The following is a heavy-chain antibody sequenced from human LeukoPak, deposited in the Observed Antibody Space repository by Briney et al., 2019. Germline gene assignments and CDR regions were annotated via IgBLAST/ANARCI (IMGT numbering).Heavy chain of an antibody. CDR1: GFTFNRNN. CDR2: ISSTSITM. CDR3: ARETILAVAGDF. D-gene: IGHD6-19*01. J-gene: IGHJ4*02. Sequence: GGSLRLSCAASGFTFNRNNMNWVRQAPGKGLEWVSYISSTSITMCYADSVKGRFTISRDNAKNSLYLQMNSLRADDTAVYYCARETILAVAGDFWGQGTLVTVPS. V-gene: IGHV3-48*01.